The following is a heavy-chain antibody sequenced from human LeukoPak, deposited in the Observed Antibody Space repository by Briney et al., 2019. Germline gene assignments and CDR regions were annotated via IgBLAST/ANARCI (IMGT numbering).Heavy chain of an antibody. D-gene: IGHD3-9*01. V-gene: IGHV3-30*02. CDR2: IQYDGSNK. J-gene: IGHJ4*02. CDR1: GFSFSSYG. CDR3: VRDYSSLVAPFDY. Sequence: GGSLRLSCVASGFSFSSYGIHWVRQAPGKGLEWVAFIQYDGSNKYYADSVQGRFTISRDNAKNSLYLQMNSLRTEDTAIYFCVRDYSSLVAPFDYWGQGTLVTVSS.